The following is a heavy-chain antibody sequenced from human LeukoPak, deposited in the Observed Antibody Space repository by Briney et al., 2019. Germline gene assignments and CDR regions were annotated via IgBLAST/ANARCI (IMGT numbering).Heavy chain of an antibody. CDR2: INWNGGST. V-gene: IGHV3-20*04. CDR1: GFTFSSYE. Sequence: GGSLRLSCAASGFTFSSYEMNWVRQAPGKGLEWVSGINWNGGSTGYADSVKGRFTISRDNAKNSLYLQMNSLRAEDTALYYCARIVSGSMIVAYYFDYWGQGTLVTVSS. CDR3: ARIVSGSMIVAYYFDY. D-gene: IGHD3-22*01. J-gene: IGHJ4*02.